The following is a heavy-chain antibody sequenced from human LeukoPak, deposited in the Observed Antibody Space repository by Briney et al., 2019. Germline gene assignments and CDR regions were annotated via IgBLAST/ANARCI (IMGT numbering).Heavy chain of an antibody. CDR2: IYYSGST. V-gene: IGHV4-39*02. CDR3: AREYGDLDY. D-gene: IGHD4-17*01. CDR1: GGSITIADYW. Sequence: PSETLSLTCTVSGGSITIADYWWAWIRQPPGKGLEWTASIYYSGSTHYNPALKSRVYISVDTSKSQFSLKLSSVTAADTAVYYCAREYGDLDYWGQGALVTVSS. J-gene: IGHJ4*02.